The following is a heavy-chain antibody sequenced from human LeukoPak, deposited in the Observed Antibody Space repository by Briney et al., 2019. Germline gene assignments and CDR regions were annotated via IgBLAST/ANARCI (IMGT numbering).Heavy chain of an antibody. CDR3: AKHDSSGYYVLDY. Sequence: ASVNVSCKASGGTFSSYAISWVRQAPGQGLEWMGGIIPIFGTANYAQKFQGRVTITADESTSTAYMELSNLRSEDTAVYYCAKHDSSGYYVLDYWGQGTLVTVSS. CDR2: IIPIFGTA. CDR1: GGTFSSYA. J-gene: IGHJ4*02. D-gene: IGHD3-22*01. V-gene: IGHV1-69*13.